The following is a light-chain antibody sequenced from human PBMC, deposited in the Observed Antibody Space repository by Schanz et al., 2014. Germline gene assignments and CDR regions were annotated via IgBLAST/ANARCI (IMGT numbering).Light chain of an antibody. J-gene: IGLJ1*01. CDR1: SSDIFAYNY. CDR2: DVH. V-gene: IGLV2-14*01. CDR3: CSFAGSPYV. Sequence: QSVLTQPASFSFSPFPSITISCTGTSSDIFAYNYVSWYQQHPYRAPKLIIYDVHNRPSGISNRFSGSKSGNTASLTISGLRAEDEADYYCCSFAGSPYVFGTGTKVTVL.